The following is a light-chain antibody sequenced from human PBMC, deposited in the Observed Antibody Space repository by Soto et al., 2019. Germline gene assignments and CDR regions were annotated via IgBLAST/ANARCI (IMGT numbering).Light chain of an antibody. J-gene: IGKJ2*01. Sequence: DIQMTQSPSSLSASVGDRITIACQASHDINNYLSWFQQKPGKAPRLLIYDASNLEAAVPSRFSGSGSGTDFTFTINSLQPEDIATYFCQQYDDLPYTFGQGTNLEIK. CDR1: HDINNY. CDR2: DAS. CDR3: QQYDDLPYT. V-gene: IGKV1-33*01.